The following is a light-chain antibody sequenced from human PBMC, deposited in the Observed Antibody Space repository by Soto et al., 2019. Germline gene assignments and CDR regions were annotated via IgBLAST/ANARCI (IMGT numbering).Light chain of an antibody. Sequence: DIQMTQSPSTLSASVGDGVTITGRPSQSISTWLALYQQQPGKAPKLLIYDASSLESGVPSSSSGSRSRIDITLTIRSPQPYDISTHYCQQYATYCTFGQGHKVDIK. V-gene: IGKV1-5*01. J-gene: IGKJ1*01. CDR3: QQYATYCT. CDR2: DAS. CDR1: QSISTW.